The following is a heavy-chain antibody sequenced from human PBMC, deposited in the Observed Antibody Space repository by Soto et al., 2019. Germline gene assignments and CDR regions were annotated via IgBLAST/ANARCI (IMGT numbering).Heavy chain of an antibody. D-gene: IGHD2-15*01. CDR3: ARSIVVVVAATPGHFDY. V-gene: IGHV1-69*01. CDR2: IIPIFGTA. Sequence: QVQLVQSGAEVKKPGSSVKVSCKASGGTFSSYAISWVRQSPGQGLEWMGGIIPIFGTANYAQKFQVRVTITADESTSTAYMELSSLSSEDTAVYYCARSIVVVVAATPGHFDYWGQGTLVTGSS. J-gene: IGHJ4*02. CDR1: GGTFSSYA.